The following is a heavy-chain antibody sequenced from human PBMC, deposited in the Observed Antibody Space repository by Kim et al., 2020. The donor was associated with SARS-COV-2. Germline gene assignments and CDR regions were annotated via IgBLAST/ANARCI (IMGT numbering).Heavy chain of an antibody. J-gene: IGHJ4*02. CDR2: ISGTGGSS. D-gene: IGHD5-12*01. CDR3: AKHLDGYDYTGSEY. V-gene: IGHV3-23*01. Sequence: GGSLRLSCSASGFTFRDYAMSWVRQAPGKGLEWVSVISGTGGSSFYAVSVKGRFTISRDNSKNTTYLQMNRLRAEDTAVYYCAKHLDGYDYTGSEYWGQGTLATVSS. CDR1: GFTFRDYA.